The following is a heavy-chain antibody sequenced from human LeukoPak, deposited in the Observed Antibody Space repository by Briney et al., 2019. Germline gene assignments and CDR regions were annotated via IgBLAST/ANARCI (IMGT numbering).Heavy chain of an antibody. J-gene: IGHJ4*02. CDR2: ISSTSSYI. D-gene: IGHD6-19*01. Sequence: TGGSLRLSCAASGLTLSSYSMNWVRQAPGKGLEWVSSISSTSSYIYYADSVKGRFTTSRDNAKNSLYLQMNSLRAEDTAVYYCTREVAVAFDSWGQGTLVTVSS. CDR1: GLTLSSYS. CDR3: TREVAVAFDS. V-gene: IGHV3-21*01.